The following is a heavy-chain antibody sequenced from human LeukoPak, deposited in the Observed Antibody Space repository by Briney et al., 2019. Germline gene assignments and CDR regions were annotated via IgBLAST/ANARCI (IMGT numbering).Heavy chain of an antibody. CDR1: GGSISSYY. D-gene: IGHD3-22*01. V-gene: IGHV4-4*07. Sequence: SETLSLTCTVSGGSISSYYWSWIRQPAGKGLEWIGRIYTSGSTNYNPSLKSRVTMSVDTSKNQFSLKLSSVTAADTAVYYCARGLASSRAMMIVGWFDPWGQGTLVTVSS. CDR3: ARGLASSRAMMIVGWFDP. CDR2: IYTSGST. J-gene: IGHJ5*02.